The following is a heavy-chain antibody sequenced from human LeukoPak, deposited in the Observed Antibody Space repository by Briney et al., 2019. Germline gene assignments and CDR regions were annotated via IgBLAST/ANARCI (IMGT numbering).Heavy chain of an antibody. CDR3: ASIPDGGYYDSSI. CDR1: GYTFTSYG. V-gene: IGHV1-8*03. D-gene: IGHD3-22*01. Sequence: VTSVKVSCKASGYTFTSYGINWVRQATGQGLEWMGWMNPNSCNTGYAQKFQGRVTITRNTSISTAYIELSSLRSEDTAVYYCASIPDGGYYDSSIWGQGTLVTVSS. CDR2: MNPNSCNT. J-gene: IGHJ4*02.